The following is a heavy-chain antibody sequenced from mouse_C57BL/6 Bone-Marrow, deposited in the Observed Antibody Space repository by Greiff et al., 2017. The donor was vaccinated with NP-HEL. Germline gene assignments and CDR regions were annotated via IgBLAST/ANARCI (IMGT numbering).Heavy chain of an antibody. V-gene: IGHV1-59*01. CDR3: ARHDSNYSWFAY. CDR2: IDPSDSYT. CDR1: GYTFTSFR. J-gene: IGHJ3*01. D-gene: IGHD2-5*01. Sequence: QVPLQQPGAELVRPGPSVKLSCKASGYTFTSFRMHLVKPRPGPGLEWIGVIDPSDSYTNYNQTFKGKATLTVDTSSSTAYMQLSSLTSEDTAVYYCARHDSNYSWFAYWGQGTLVTVSA.